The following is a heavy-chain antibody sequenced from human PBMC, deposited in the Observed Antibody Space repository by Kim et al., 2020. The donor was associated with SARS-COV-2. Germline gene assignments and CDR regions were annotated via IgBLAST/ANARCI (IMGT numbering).Heavy chain of an antibody. J-gene: IGHJ4*02. CDR2: ISYDGSNK. Sequence: GGSLRLSCAASGFTFSSYAMHWVRQAPGKGLEWVAVISYDGSNKYYADSVKGRFTISRDNSKNTLYLQMNSLRAEDTAVYYCARGDLMVRVGTDYWGQGTLVTVSS. CDR3: ARGDLMVRVGTDY. CDR1: GFTFSSYA. D-gene: IGHD3-10*01. V-gene: IGHV3-30*04.